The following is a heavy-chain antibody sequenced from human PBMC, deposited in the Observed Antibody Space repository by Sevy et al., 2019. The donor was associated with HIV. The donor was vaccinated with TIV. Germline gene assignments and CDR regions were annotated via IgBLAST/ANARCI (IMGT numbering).Heavy chain of an antibody. CDR1: GFTFSSSE. CDR2: ISSGGTTI. J-gene: IGHJ4*02. Sequence: GGSLRLSCAASGFTFSSSEMNWVRQSPGKGLEWLSYISSGGTTIHYADSVKGRFTISRDNAKNSLYLQMNSLGAEDTAFYYCARDGAHSSSYYFDYWGQGTLVTVSS. CDR3: ARDGAHSSSYYFDY. D-gene: IGHD6-13*01. V-gene: IGHV3-48*03.